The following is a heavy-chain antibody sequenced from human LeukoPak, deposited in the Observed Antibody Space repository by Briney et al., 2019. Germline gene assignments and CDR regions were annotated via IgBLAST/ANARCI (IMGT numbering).Heavy chain of an antibody. CDR1: GGSISSSNW. Sequence: SGTLSLTCAVSGGSISSSNWWSWVRQPPGKGLEWIGEIYHSGSTNYNPSLKSRVTISVDKSKNQFSLKLTSVTAADTAVYYCAREIFGVVIRAFDIWGQGTMVTVSS. V-gene: IGHV4-4*02. D-gene: IGHD3-3*01. CDR3: AREIFGVVIRAFDI. CDR2: IYHSGST. J-gene: IGHJ3*02.